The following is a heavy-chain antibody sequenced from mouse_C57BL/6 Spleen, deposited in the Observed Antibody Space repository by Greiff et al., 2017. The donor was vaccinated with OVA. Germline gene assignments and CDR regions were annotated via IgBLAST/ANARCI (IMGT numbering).Heavy chain of an antibody. J-gene: IGHJ4*01. CDR3: ARYLLRDYAMDY. V-gene: IGHV7-3*01. CDR1: GFTFTDYY. Sequence: EVHLVESGGGLVQPGGSLSLSCAASGFTFTDYYMSWVRQPPGKALEWLGFIRNKANGYTTEYSASVKGRFTISRDNSQSILYLQMNALRAEDSATYYCARYLLRDYAMDYWGQGTSVTVSS. CDR2: IRNKANGYTT. D-gene: IGHD1-1*01.